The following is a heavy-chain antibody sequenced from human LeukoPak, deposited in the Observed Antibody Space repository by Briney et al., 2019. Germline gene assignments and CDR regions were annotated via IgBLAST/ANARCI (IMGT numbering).Heavy chain of an antibody. Sequence: TGGSLRLSCAASGFTFSSYEMNWVRQAPGKGLEWVSAISGSGGSTYYADSVKGRFTISRDNSKSTLNLQMNSLRVEDTAVYYCAKDPRASSAYYYDRLGYWGQGTLVTVSS. D-gene: IGHD3-22*01. V-gene: IGHV3-23*01. CDR1: GFTFSSYE. J-gene: IGHJ4*02. CDR2: ISGSGGST. CDR3: AKDPRASSAYYYDRLGY.